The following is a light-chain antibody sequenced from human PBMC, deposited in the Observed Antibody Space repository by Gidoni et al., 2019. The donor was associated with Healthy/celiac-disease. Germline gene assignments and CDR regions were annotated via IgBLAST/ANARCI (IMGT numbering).Light chain of an antibody. CDR3: QQYGNRRYT. V-gene: IGKV1-33*01. CDR1: QDISNY. CDR2: DAS. Sequence: DIKMTQPPSSLSASVGDRVTITCQASQDISNYLNWYHQKPGKAPTLLIYDASNLETGVPARFSGSGSGTDFTFTISSLQPEDIATYYCQQYGNRRYTFGQGTKVEIK. J-gene: IGKJ2*01.